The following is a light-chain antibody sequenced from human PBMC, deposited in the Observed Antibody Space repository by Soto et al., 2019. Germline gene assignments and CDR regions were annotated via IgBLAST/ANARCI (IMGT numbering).Light chain of an antibody. CDR2: GNS. J-gene: IGLJ1*01. V-gene: IGLV1-40*01. CDR1: SSNIGATYD. Sequence: QSVLTQPPSVSWAPGQRVTISCTGSSSNIGATYDVQWYQQLPGTAPKLLIYGNSNRPSGVPDRFSGSKSGTSASLAITGLQADDEADYYCQSNDSSLSAHYVFGTGTKVT. CDR3: QSNDSSLSAHYV.